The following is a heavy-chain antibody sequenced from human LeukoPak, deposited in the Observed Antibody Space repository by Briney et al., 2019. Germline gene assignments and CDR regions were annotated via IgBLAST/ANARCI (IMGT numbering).Heavy chain of an antibody. CDR1: GFTFSDYY. D-gene: IGHD6-13*01. Sequence: GGSLRLSCAASGFTFSDYYMSWVRQAPGKGLEWVSYIGTSGSSIYYADSVKGRFTISRDNAKKSFYLQMNSLRAEDTAVYYCARVGRAITAAGFGAFDIWGQGTMVIVSS. J-gene: IGHJ3*02. CDR2: IGTSGSSI. CDR3: ARVGRAITAAGFGAFDI. V-gene: IGHV3-11*01.